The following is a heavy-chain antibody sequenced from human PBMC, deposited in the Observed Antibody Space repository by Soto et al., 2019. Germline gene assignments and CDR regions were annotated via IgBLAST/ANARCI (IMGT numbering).Heavy chain of an antibody. CDR1: GGTFSSYI. Sequence: QVQLVQSGAEVKKPGSSVRVSCKASGGTFSSYIITWVRQAPGQGLEWMGRIIPVLSVTYYAQKFQGRVRITADNSRTTAYRDPSSLTCADPAVYYAAKPPGPGPDASSYYG. V-gene: IGHV1-69*02. D-gene: IGHD6-6*01. CDR3: AKPPGPGPDASSYYG. J-gene: IGHJ6*01. CDR2: IIPVLSVT.